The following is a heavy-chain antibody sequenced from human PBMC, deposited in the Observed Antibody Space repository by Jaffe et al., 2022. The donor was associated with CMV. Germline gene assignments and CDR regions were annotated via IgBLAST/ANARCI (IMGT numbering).Heavy chain of an antibody. CDR1: GFTFSSYS. V-gene: IGHV3-48*02. D-gene: IGHD6-19*01. Sequence: EVQLVESGGGLVQPGGSLRLSCAASGFTFSSYSMNWVRQAPGKGLEWVSYISSSSSTIYYADSVKGRFTISRDNAKNSLYLQMNSLRDEDTAVYYCARDDSSGWPNQGYYYGMDVWGQGTTVTVSS. CDR3: ARDDSSGWPNQGYYYGMDV. J-gene: IGHJ6*02. CDR2: ISSSSSTI.